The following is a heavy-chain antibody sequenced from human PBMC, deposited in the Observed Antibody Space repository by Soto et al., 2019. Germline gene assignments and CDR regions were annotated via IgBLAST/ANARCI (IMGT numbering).Heavy chain of an antibody. CDR1: AYTFTSYG. CDR3: AREGRRIPGATGIDY. D-gene: IGHD2-2*01. V-gene: IGHV1-18*04. CDR2: VSGYNGNT. J-gene: IGHJ4*02. Sequence: ASGKVSCKASAYTFTSYGISWVRQAPGQGLEWLGWVSGYNGNTNYAPKFQGRVTMTTDTSTSTAYMELRSLRSDDTAVYYCAREGRRIPGATGIDYWGEGTLVTVSS.